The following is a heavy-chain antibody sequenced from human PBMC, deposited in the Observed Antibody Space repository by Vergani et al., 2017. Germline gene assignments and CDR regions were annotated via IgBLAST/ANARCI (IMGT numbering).Heavy chain of an antibody. CDR1: GFTFRIYG. J-gene: IGHJ4*02. CDR3: AKLERLEIVVVPVY. D-gene: IGHD2-2*01. CDR2: IRYDGTKR. V-gene: IGHV3-30*02. Sequence: QVQLVESGGGVVQPGGSLRLSCIASGFTFRIYGMHWVRQAPGKGLEWVAFIRYDGTKRFYGGSVKGRFTISRDNSQNSLFLQMNSLRADDTAVYYCAKLERLEIVVVPVYWGQGTLVTVSS.